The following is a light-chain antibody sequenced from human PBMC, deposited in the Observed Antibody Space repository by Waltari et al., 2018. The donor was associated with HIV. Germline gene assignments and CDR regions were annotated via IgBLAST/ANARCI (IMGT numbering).Light chain of an antibody. Sequence: FMLTQPHSVSESPGETVTISCTRSSGSLGFNFVQWYQQRPGSAPTTGIYEDDRRPSGVPDRCSGSIDRSSESASLAIAGLEPEDEADYYCQAYDSNYVVFGGGTKLTVL. CDR2: EDD. CDR3: QAYDSNYVV. CDR1: SGSLGFNF. V-gene: IGLV6-57*04. J-gene: IGLJ2*01.